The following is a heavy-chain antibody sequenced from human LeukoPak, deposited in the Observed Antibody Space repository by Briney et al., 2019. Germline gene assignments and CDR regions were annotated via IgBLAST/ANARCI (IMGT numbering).Heavy chain of an antibody. CDR3: ARGVGGYCSGGSCYSGPNWFDP. D-gene: IGHD2-15*01. Sequence: PSETLSLTCTVSGGSISSSSYYWGWIRQPPGKGLEWIGSIYYSGSTYYKPSLKSRVTISVDTSKNQFSLKLSSVTAADTAVYYCARGVGGYCSGGSCYSGPNWFDPWGQGTLVTVSS. J-gene: IGHJ5*02. CDR2: IYYSGST. CDR1: GGSISSSSYY. V-gene: IGHV4-39*01.